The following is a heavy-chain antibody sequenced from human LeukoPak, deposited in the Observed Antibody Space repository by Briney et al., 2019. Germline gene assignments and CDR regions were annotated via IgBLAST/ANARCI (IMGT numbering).Heavy chain of an antibody. CDR2: IIPIFGTA. CDR1: GGTFSSYA. D-gene: IGHD3-9*01. V-gene: IGHV1-69*06. Sequence: SVKVSCKASGGTFSSYAISWVRQAPGQGLEWMGGIIPIFGTANYAQKFQGRVTITADKSTSTAYMELSSLRSEDTAVYYCAREDLDDILTRFKHGMDVWGKGTTVTVSS. CDR3: AREDLDDILTRFKHGMDV. J-gene: IGHJ6*04.